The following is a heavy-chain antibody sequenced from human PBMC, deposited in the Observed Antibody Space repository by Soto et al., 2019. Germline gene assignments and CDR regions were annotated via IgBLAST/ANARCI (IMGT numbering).Heavy chain of an antibody. CDR2: IYYTGAT. D-gene: IGHD2-2*01. J-gene: IGHJ4*02. CDR1: GGSISGGHYY. Sequence: QVQLHESGPGLVKPSQTLSLTCTVAGGSISGGHYYWSWIRQPPGKGLEWIGFIYYTGATYYNPSLKSRLTFSVDSSKQQFSLKLSSVTAADTAVYFCARGNSAIPAFDYWGQGALVTVSS. CDR3: ARGNSAIPAFDY. V-gene: IGHV4-30-4*01.